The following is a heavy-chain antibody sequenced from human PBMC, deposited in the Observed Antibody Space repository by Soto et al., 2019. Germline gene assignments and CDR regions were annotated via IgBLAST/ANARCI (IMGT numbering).Heavy chain of an antibody. CDR1: GFTFSSSG. V-gene: IGHV3-30*18. Sequence: GGSLRLSCAASGFTFSSSGMHWVRQAPGKGLEWVAVISYDGSNKFYADSVKGRFTISRDNFRNTLYLQTNSLRAEDTAVYYCAKEFHSWNYFDYWGQGXLVTVYS. CDR3: AKEFHSWNYFDY. J-gene: IGHJ4*02. CDR2: ISYDGSNK. D-gene: IGHD1-20*01.